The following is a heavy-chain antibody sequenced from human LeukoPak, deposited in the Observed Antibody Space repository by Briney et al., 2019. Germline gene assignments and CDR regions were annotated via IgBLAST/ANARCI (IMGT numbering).Heavy chain of an antibody. CDR1: GFTFSSYG. J-gene: IGHJ4*02. CDR3: AKDPHHYDRSGYYPGVLDY. Sequence: GGSLRLSCAPSGFTFSSYGMHWVRQAPGKGLEGVAFIRYDGSNKYYADSVKGRFTISRDNSKNTLYLQMNSLRAEDTAVYYCAKDPHHYDRSGYYPGVLDYWGQGTLVTVSS. D-gene: IGHD3-22*01. V-gene: IGHV3-30*02. CDR2: IRYDGSNK.